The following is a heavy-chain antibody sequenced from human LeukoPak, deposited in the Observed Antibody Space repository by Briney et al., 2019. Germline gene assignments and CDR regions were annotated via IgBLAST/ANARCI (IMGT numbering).Heavy chain of an antibody. CDR3: ARVTIKTRGGDWFDP. CDR1: CVSISSYY. J-gene: IGHJ5*02. V-gene: IGHV4-59*01. Sequence: PSETLSLICTVSCVSISSYYWSWIRQPPGKGLEGVGDIYYSGNNNYTPPLKSRVTISVDTSKNQFSLKLSSVTAADTAVYYCARVTIKTRGGDWFDPWGQGTLVTVSS. CDR2: IYYSGNN. D-gene: IGHD1-7*01.